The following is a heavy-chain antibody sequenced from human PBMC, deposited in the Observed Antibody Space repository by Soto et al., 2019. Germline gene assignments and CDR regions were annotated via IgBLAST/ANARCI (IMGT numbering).Heavy chain of an antibody. CDR2: IYYSGST. J-gene: IGHJ4*02. CDR3: ARARTDIVAPLHYFDY. Sequence: SETLSLTCTVSGGSISSGDYYWSWIRQPPGKGLEWIGYIYYSGSTYYNPSLKSRVTISVDTSKNQFSLKLSSVTAADTAVYYCARARTDIVAPLHYFDYWGQGTLVTVSS. V-gene: IGHV4-30-4*01. D-gene: IGHD5-12*01. CDR1: GGSISSGDYY.